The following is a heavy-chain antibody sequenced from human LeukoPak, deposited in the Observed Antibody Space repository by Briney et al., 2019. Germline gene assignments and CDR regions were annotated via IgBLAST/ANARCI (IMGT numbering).Heavy chain of an antibody. CDR2: IYYSGST. Sequence: PSETLSLTCTVSGGSISSSSYYWGWIRQPPGKGLEWIGSIYYSGSTYYNPSLKSRVTISVDTSKNQFSLKLSSVTAADTAVYYCARAVGYSSSWPPYYYYYYMDVWGKGTTVTVSS. J-gene: IGHJ6*03. CDR3: ARAVGYSSSWPPYYYYYYMDV. V-gene: IGHV4-39*07. CDR1: GGSISSSSYY. D-gene: IGHD6-13*01.